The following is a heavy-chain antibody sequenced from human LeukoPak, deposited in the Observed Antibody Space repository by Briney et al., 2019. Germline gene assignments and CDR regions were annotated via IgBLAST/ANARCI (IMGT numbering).Heavy chain of an antibody. D-gene: IGHD1-26*01. CDR3: ARDSGSYDY. CDR2: IYYSGST. CDR1: GGSISSYY. V-gene: IGHV4-59*01. J-gene: IGHJ4*02. Sequence: SETLSLTCTVSGGSISSYYWSWIRQPPGKGLEWIGYIYYSGSTNYNPSLKSRVTISVDTSKNQFSLRLSSVTAADTAVYYCARDSGSYDYWGQGTLVTVSS.